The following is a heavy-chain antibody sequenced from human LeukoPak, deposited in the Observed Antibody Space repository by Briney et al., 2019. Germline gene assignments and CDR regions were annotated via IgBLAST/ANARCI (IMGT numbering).Heavy chain of an antibody. V-gene: IGHV4-59*08. CDR3: ASGDSSGYYQAPFDI. Sequence: PSETLSLTCTVSGGFISSYYWNWIRQPPGKGLEWIACIYYNGGTNFNPSLEGRVTISLDTPKNQISLKLNSVTAADTAVYYCASGDSSGYYQAPFDIWGQGTMVTVSS. CDR1: GGFISSYY. J-gene: IGHJ3*02. CDR2: IYYNGGT. D-gene: IGHD3-22*01.